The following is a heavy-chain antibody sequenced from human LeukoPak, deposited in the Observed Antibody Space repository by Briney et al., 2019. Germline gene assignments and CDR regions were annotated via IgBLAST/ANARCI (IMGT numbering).Heavy chain of an antibody. V-gene: IGHV3-30*04. D-gene: IGHD6-19*01. CDR2: ISYDGSNK. Sequence: GRSLRLSCAASGFTFSSYAMHWVRQAPGKGLEWVAVISYDGSNKYYADSVKGRFTISRDNSKNTLYLQMNNLRAEDTAVYYCARDQGSGWYVYWGQGTLVTVSS. CDR3: ARDQGSGWYVY. J-gene: IGHJ4*02. CDR1: GFTFSSYA.